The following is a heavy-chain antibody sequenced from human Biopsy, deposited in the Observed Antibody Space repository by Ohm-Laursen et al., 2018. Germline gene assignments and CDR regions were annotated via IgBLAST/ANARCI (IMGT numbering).Heavy chain of an antibody. D-gene: IGHD3-10*01. Sequence: ASSVKVSCKPSGDTFTTSAISWVRQVPGQGLDWMGRIIPILGTVDYGQNFQGRVTIRADTSTTFLELTSLRYDDTAVYYCASGDIGGIGLDVWGLGTTATVSS. V-gene: IGHV1-69*04. J-gene: IGHJ6*02. CDR2: IIPILGTV. CDR3: ASGDIGGIGLDV. CDR1: GDTFTTSA.